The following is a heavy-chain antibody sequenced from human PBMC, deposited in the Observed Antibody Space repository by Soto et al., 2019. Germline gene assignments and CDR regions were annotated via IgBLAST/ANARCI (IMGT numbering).Heavy chain of an antibody. CDR3: AKDLYYDILTGYYYYYYGMDV. CDR2: ISYDGSNK. V-gene: IGHV3-30*18. D-gene: IGHD3-9*01. CDR1: GFTFSSYG. J-gene: IGHJ6*02. Sequence: GGSLRLSCAASGFTFSSYGMHWVRQAPGKGLEWVAVISYDGSNKYYADSVKGRFTISRDNSKNTLYLQMNSLRAEDTAVYYCAKDLYYDILTGYYYYYYGMDVWGQGTTVTVSS.